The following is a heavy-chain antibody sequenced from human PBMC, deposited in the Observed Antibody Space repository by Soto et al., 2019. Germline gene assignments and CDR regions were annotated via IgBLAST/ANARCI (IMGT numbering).Heavy chain of an antibody. CDR2: MYHSGST. J-gene: IGHJ4*02. CDR1: GYSISSDYY. D-gene: IGHD4-17*01. V-gene: IGHV4-38-2*01. Sequence: SETLSLTCAVSGYSISSDYYWGWIRQPPGKGPEWIGSMYHSGSTYYKLSLKSRVTILVDTSKSQFSLKLSSVTAADTAVYYCARAPVTHYFDYWGQGTLVTVSS. CDR3: ARAPVTHYFDY.